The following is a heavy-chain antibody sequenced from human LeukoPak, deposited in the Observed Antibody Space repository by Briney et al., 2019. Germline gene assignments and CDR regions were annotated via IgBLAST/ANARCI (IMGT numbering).Heavy chain of an antibody. CDR1: GFTFSSYW. V-gene: IGHV3-74*01. J-gene: IGHJ2*01. Sequence: GGSLRLSCAASGFTFSSYWMHWVRQAPGKGLVWVSRINSDGSSTSYADSVKDRFTISRDNAKNTLYLQMNSLRAEDTAVYYCARAGGTAGSNWYFDLWGRGTLVTVSS. CDR3: ARAGGTAGSNWYFDL. CDR2: INSDGSST. D-gene: IGHD6-13*01.